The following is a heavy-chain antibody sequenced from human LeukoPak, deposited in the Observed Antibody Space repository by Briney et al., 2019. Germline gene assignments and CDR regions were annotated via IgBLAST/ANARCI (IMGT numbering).Heavy chain of an antibody. Sequence: PGGSLRLSCAASGFIFSSYGMHWVRQAPGKGLEWVAFIRYDGSNKYYADSVKGRFTISRDNSKNTLYLQMNSLRAEDRAVYYCAKDLIAFDYGGNSGGYWGQGTLVTVSS. CDR3: AKDLIAFDYGGNSGGY. D-gene: IGHD4-23*01. CDR1: GFIFSSYG. CDR2: IRYDGSNK. V-gene: IGHV3-30*02. J-gene: IGHJ4*02.